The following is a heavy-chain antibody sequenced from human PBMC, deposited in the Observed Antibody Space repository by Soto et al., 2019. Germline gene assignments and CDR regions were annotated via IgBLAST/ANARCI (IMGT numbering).Heavy chain of an antibody. CDR2: IDPSDSYT. CDR3: ARLPKTITMVRGVKYGWFDP. D-gene: IGHD3-10*01. CDR1: GYSFTSYW. Sequence: HGESLKISCKGSGYSFTSYWISWVRQMPGKGLEWMGRIDPSDSYTNYSPSFQGHVTISADKSISTAYLQWSSLKASDTAMYYCARLPKTITMVRGVKYGWFDPWGQGTLVTGSS. V-gene: IGHV5-10-1*01. J-gene: IGHJ5*02.